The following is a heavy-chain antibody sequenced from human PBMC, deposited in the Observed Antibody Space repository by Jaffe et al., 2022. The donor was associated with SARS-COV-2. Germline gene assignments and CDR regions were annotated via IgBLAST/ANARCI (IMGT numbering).Heavy chain of an antibody. D-gene: IGHD3-22*01. CDR1: GFTFSSYS. CDR2: ISSSSSTI. V-gene: IGHV3-48*02. J-gene: IGHJ6*02. Sequence: EVQLVESGGGLVQPGGSLRLSCAASGFTFSSYSMNWVRQAPGKGLEWVSYISSSSSTIYYADSVKGRFTISRDNAKNSLYLQMNSLRDEDTAVYYCARDVDYDSSGYMRYYGMDVWGQGTTVTVSS. CDR3: ARDVDYDSSGYMRYYGMDV.